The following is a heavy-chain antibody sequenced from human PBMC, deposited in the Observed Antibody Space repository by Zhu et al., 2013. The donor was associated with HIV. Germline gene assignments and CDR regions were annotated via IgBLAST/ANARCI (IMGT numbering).Heavy chain of an antibody. CDR3: ARGSTVTNGNDFDY. Sequence: QVQLQQWGAGLLKPSETLSLTCAVYGGSFSGYYWSWIRQPPGKGLEWIGEINHSGSTNYNPSLKSRVTISVDTSKNQFSLKLSSVTAADTAVYYCARGSTVTNGNDFDYWGQGTPGHRLL. CDR1: GGSFSGYY. J-gene: IGHJ4*02. D-gene: IGHD4-17*01. CDR2: INHSGST. V-gene: IGHV4-34*01.